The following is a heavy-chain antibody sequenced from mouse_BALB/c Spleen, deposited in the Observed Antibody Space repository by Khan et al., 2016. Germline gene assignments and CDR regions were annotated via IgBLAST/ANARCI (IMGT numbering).Heavy chain of an antibody. Sequence: QIQLVQSGPELKKPGETVKISCKASGYTFTNYGMNWVKQAPGKGLKWMGWINTNTGEPTYAEEVKGRFAFSLETSASSSYLQNNNLKNEDAATYCCAYRYYFDYWGQGTTLTGSA. CDR3: AYRYYFDY. D-gene: IGHD2-14*01. CDR2: INTNTGEP. J-gene: IGHJ2*01. CDR1: GYTFTNYG. V-gene: IGHV9-3*02.